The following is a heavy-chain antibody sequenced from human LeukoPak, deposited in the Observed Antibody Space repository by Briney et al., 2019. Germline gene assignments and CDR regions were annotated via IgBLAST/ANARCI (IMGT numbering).Heavy chain of an antibody. CDR3: ARSPSWYCSSNNCYPDY. V-gene: IGHV4-34*01. J-gene: IGHJ4*02. D-gene: IGHD2-2*01. CDR1: GGSSSGYY. CDR2: INQSGST. Sequence: SETLSLTCAVYGGSSSGYYWSWIRQPPGKGLEWIGEINQSGSTNYNPSLKSRVTISVDTSKNQFSLKLNSVTAADTAVHYCARSPSWYCSSNNCYPDYWGQGTLVTVSS.